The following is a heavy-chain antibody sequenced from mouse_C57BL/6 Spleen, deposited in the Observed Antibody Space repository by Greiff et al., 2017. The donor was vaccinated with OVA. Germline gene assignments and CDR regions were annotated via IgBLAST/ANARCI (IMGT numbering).Heavy chain of an antibody. J-gene: IGHJ4*01. CDR2: IHPNSGST. D-gene: IGHD6-2*01. CDR1: GYTFTSYW. V-gene: IGHV1-64*01. Sequence: QVQLQQPGAELVKPGASVKLSCKASGYTFTSYWMHWVKQRPGQGLEWIGMIHPNSGSTNYNEKFKSKATLTVDKSSSTAYMQLSSLTSEDSAVYYYARSLSDYYAMDYWGQGTSVTVSS. CDR3: ARSLSDYYAMDY.